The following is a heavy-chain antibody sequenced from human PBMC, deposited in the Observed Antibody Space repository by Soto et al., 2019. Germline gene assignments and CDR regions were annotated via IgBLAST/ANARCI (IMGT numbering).Heavy chain of an antibody. CDR3: AKGGAYCSSTSCQDYYYYYYMDV. D-gene: IGHD2-2*01. CDR1: GFTFSSYA. CDR2: ISGSGGST. Sequence: GGSLRLSCAASGFTFSSYAMSWVRQAPGKGLEWVSAISGSGGSTYYADSVKGRFTISRDNSKNTLYLQMNSLRAEDTAVYYCAKGGAYCSSTSCQDYYYYYYMDVWGKGTTVTVSS. J-gene: IGHJ6*03. V-gene: IGHV3-23*01.